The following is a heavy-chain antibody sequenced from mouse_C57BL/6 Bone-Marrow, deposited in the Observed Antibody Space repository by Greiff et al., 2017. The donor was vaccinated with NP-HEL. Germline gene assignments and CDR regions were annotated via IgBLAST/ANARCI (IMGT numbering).Heavy chain of an antibody. V-gene: IGHV7-1*01. J-gene: IGHJ4*01. Sequence: EVQVVESGGGLVQSGRSLRLSCATSGFTFSDFYMEWVRQAPGKGLEWIAASRNKANDYTSAYSASVKGRFIVSRDTYQSILYRQMNALRAEDTAIYYCARGHYDSNYGYAMDYWGQGTSVTVSS. CDR2: SRNKANDYTS. CDR3: ARGHYDSNYGYAMDY. CDR1: GFTFSDFY. D-gene: IGHD2-5*01.